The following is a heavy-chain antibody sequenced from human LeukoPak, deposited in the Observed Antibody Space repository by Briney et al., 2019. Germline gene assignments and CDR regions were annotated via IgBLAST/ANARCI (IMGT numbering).Heavy chain of an antibody. V-gene: IGHV3-48*01. CDR3: ARDPASY. CDR2: ISFSSNTI. Sequence: GSLRLSCAASGFTFNSYSMNWVRQAPGKGLEWVSYISFSSNTIYYADSVKGRFTISRDNDKNSLYLQMNNLRAEDTAMYYCARDPASYWGRGTLVTVSS. CDR1: GFTFNSYS. J-gene: IGHJ4*02.